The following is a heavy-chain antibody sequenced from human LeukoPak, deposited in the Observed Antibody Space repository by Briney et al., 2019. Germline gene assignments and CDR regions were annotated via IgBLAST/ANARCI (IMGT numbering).Heavy chain of an antibody. J-gene: IGHJ3*02. CDR1: GFTFSSYW. CDR2: INSDGSST. Sequence: PGGPLRLSCAASGFTFSSYWMHWVRQAPGKGLVWVSRINSDGSSTSYADSVKGRFTISRDNAKNTLYLQMNSLRAEDTAVYYCARDPDDSRAFDIWGQGTMVTVSS. V-gene: IGHV3-74*01. CDR3: ARDPDDSRAFDI. D-gene: IGHD3-22*01.